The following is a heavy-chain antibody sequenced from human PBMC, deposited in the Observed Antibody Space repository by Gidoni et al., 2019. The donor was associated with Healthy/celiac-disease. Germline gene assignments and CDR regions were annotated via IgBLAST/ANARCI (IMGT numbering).Heavy chain of an antibody. CDR2: ISYDGSNK. CDR3: ASEAPYYYYMDV. Sequence: QVQLVESGGGVVQPGRSLRLSCAASGFTFSSYGMHWVRQAPGKGLEWVAVISYDGSNKYYADSVKCRFTISRDNSKNTLYLQMNSLRAEDTAVYYCASEAPYYYYMDVWGKGTTVTVSS. CDR1: GFTFSSYG. V-gene: IGHV3-30*03. J-gene: IGHJ6*03.